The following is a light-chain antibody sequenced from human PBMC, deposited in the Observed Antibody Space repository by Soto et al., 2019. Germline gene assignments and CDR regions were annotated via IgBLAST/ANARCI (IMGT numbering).Light chain of an antibody. V-gene: IGLV2-23*02. Sequence: QSVLTQPASVSGSPGQSITISCTGTSSDVGSYNLVSWYQQHPGKAPKLMIYEVSKRPSGVSNRFSGSKSGNTASLTISGLQAEDEADYSCCSYAGSSYVFGTGPKVTVL. J-gene: IGLJ1*01. CDR2: EVS. CDR3: CSYAGSSYV. CDR1: SSDVGSYNL.